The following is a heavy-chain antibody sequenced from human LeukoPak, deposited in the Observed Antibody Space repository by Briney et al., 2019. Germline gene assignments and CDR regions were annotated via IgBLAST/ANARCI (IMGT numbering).Heavy chain of an antibody. CDR3: ARVRGWYEPPLGY. V-gene: IGHV1-8*01. CDR2: MNPNSGNT. Sequence: ASVKVSCKASGYTFTSYDINWVRQATGRGLEWMGWMNPNSGNTGYAQKFQGRVTMTRNTSISTAYMELSSLRSEDTAVYYCARVRGWYEPPLGYWGQGTLVTVSS. J-gene: IGHJ4*02. D-gene: IGHD6-19*01. CDR1: GYTFTSYD.